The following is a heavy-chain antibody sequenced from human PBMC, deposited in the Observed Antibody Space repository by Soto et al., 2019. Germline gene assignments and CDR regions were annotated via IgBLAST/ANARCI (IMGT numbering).Heavy chain of an antibody. Sequence: SGSTLVNPTHTLTLTCTFSGSSLSTSGMCVSWIRQPPGKALEWLALIDWDDDKYYSTSLKTRLTISKDTSKNQVVLTMTNMEPVDTATYYCARSSIAARPGSYYFDYWGQGTLVTVSS. CDR3: ARSSIAARPGSYYFDY. CDR2: IDWDDDK. D-gene: IGHD6-6*01. V-gene: IGHV2-70*01. CDR1: GSSLSTSGMC. J-gene: IGHJ4*02.